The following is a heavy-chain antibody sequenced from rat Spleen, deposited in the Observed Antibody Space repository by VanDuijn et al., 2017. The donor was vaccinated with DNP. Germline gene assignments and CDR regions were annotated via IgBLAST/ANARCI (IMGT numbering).Heavy chain of an antibody. V-gene: IGHV2-41*01. CDR2: IWNSGGT. J-gene: IGHJ3*01. CDR1: GFSLTEYN. Sequence: QVQLKESGPGLVQPSPILSLTCTFAGFSLTEYNVHWVRQPPGKGRAWMGVIWNSGGTRYDSTLKSRLTITKDTSKSQVSLKMNSLQTEDTATYYCARDLLRWRRGFAYWGQGTLVTVSS. D-gene: IGHD1-11*01. CDR3: ARDLLRWRRGFAY.